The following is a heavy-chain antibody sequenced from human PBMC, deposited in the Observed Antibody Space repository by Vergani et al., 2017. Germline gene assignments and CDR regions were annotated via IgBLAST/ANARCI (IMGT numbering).Heavy chain of an antibody. V-gene: IGHV3-30*02. Sequence: QVQLVESAGGVVQPGGSLRLSCAASGFTFSNFGMHWIRQAPGKGLEWLAYIGKDGINTRYRDAVKVRFTVSRYNSKDILNLQMDSLRSEDTALYYCAKYLRDSTDGLPDSWGPGTLFIVSS. CDR1: GFTFSNFG. CDR3: AKYLRDSTDGLPDS. J-gene: IGHJ4*02. CDR2: IGKDGINT. D-gene: IGHD2-21*02.